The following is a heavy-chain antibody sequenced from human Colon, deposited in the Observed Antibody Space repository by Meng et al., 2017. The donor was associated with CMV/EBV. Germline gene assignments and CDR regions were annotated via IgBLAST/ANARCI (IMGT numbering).Heavy chain of an antibody. CDR2: INQDGSEK. V-gene: IGHV3-7*01. CDR1: AFTFSSNW. Sequence: GESLKISCAASAFTFSSNWMNWVRQAPGRGLEWVANINQDGSEKNYVDSVKGRFTISRDNAKNSLYLQMNSLRVEDTAVYYCAGGLFDYWGQGALVTVSS. J-gene: IGHJ4*02. D-gene: IGHD2-15*01. CDR3: AGGLFDY.